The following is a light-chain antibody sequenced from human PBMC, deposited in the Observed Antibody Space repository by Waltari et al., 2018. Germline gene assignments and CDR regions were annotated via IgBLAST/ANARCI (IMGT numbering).Light chain of an antibody. CDR1: QSVSSN. Sequence: EIVMTQSPATLSVSPGERATLSCRASQSVSSNLAWYQQKPGQAPRLLIYGASTRATGIPARFSGSGSGTEFTLTISSLQSEDFAVYYCQQYTTRPLTFGGGTKVEI. CDR2: GAS. J-gene: IGKJ4*01. CDR3: QQYTTRPLT. V-gene: IGKV3-15*01.